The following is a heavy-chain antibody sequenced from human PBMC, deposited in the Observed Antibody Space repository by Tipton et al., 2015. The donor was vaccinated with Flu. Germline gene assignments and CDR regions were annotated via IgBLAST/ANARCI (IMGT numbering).Heavy chain of an antibody. V-gene: IGHV4-59*02. Sequence: TLSLTCTVSGDSVSPYFWSWIRQPPGKGLERIGSIYYSGSTYYNPSLKSRVTISVDTSKNQFSLKLSSVTAADTAVYYCARVGVVTPFDYWGQGTLVTVSS. CDR2: IYYSGST. CDR1: GDSVSPYF. D-gene: IGHD4-23*01. CDR3: ARVGVVTPFDY. J-gene: IGHJ4*02.